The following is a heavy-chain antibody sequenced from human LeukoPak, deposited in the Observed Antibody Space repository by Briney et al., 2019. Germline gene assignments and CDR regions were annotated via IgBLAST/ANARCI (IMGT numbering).Heavy chain of an antibody. CDR3: AIVAARQGTIDP. CDR2: ISGSGGTT. V-gene: IGHV3-23*01. CDR1: GFTFSSYA. Sequence: GGSVRLSCAASGFTFSSYAMSWVRQAPGKGLEWVSAISGSGGTTYYADSVKGRFTISRDNSKSTLYVQMNSLRAEDTAVYYCAIVAARQGTIDPWGQGTLVTISS. D-gene: IGHD6-6*01. J-gene: IGHJ5*02.